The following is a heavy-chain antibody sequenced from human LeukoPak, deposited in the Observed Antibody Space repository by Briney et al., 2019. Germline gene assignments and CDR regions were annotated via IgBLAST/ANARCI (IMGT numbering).Heavy chain of an antibody. CDR3: ARSGMWFSTND. CDR2: INPSISSR. CDR1: GYTVTNYY. Sequence: ASVKVSCKASGYTVTNYYMHWVRQAPGQGPEWMGMINPSISSRTYAQKFQGRVTVTSDTSTNTVYMEVSSLRSEDTAIYYCARSGMWFSTNDWGQGTLVTVSS. J-gene: IGHJ4*02. V-gene: IGHV1-46*01. D-gene: IGHD2-21*01.